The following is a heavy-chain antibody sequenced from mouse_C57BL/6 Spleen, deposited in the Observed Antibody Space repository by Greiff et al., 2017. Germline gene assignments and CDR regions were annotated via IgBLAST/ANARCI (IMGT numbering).Heavy chain of an antibody. Sequence: EVKLVESGGGLVQPGGSLSLSCAASGFTFTDYYMSWVRQPPGKALEWLGFIRNKANGYTTEYSASVKGRFTISRDNSQSILYLQMNALRAEDSATYYCAREDYDGYFGVWGTGTTVTVSS. CDR2: IRNKANGYTT. J-gene: IGHJ1*03. CDR1: GFTFTDYY. CDR3: AREDYDGYFGV. V-gene: IGHV7-3*01. D-gene: IGHD2-4*01.